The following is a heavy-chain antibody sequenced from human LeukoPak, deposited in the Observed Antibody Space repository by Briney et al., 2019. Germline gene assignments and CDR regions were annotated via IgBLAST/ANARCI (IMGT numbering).Heavy chain of an antibody. CDR2: ISGSGGST. V-gene: IGHV3-23*01. CDR1: GFTFSSYA. Sequence: GGSLRLSCAASGFTFSSYAMSWVRQAPGKGLEWVSAISGSGGSTYYADSVKGRFTISRDNSKDTLYLQMNSLRAEDTAVYYCAKIDWEYYYDSSGYYCGAFDIWGQGTMVTVSS. D-gene: IGHD3-22*01. CDR3: AKIDWEYYYDSSGYYCGAFDI. J-gene: IGHJ3*02.